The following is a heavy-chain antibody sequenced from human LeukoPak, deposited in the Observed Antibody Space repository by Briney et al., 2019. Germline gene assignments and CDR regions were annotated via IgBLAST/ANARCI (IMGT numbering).Heavy chain of an antibody. CDR1: GFTFSSYA. CDR3: AKKGATTGDFDY. D-gene: IGHD1-26*01. J-gene: IGHJ4*02. V-gene: IGHV3-30-3*02. CDR2: ISYDGSNK. Sequence: GGSLRLSCAASGFTFSSYAMHWVRQAPGKGLEWVAVISYDGSNKYYADSVKGRFTISRDNSKNTLYLQMNSLRAEDTAVYYCAKKGATTGDFDYWGQGTLVTVSS.